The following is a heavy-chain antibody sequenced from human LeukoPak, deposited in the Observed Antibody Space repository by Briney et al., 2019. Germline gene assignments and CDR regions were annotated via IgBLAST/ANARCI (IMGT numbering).Heavy chain of an antibody. V-gene: IGHV1-8*01. D-gene: IGHD5-24*01. CDR3: ASRDPYYYYMDV. J-gene: IGHJ6*03. Sequence: GASVKVSCKASGYTFTSYDINWMRQATGQGLEWMGWMNPNSGNTGYAQKFQGRVTMTRNTSISTAYMELSSLRSEDTAVYYCASRDPYYYYMDVWGKGTTVTVSS. CDR1: GYTFTSYD. CDR2: MNPNSGNT.